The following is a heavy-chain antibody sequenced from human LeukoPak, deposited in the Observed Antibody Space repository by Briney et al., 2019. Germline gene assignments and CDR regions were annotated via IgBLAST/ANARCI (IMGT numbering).Heavy chain of an antibody. CDR2: INPNSGGT. V-gene: IGHV1-2*04. CDR1: GYTFTGYY. J-gene: IGHJ4*02. Sequence: GASVKVSCKASGYTFTGYYMHWVRQAPGQGLEWMGWINPNSGGTNYAQKFQGWVTLTRDTSISTAYMELSRLRSDDTAVYYCARRAVAGTHLDYWGQGTLVTASS. CDR3: ARRAVAGTHLDY. D-gene: IGHD6-19*01.